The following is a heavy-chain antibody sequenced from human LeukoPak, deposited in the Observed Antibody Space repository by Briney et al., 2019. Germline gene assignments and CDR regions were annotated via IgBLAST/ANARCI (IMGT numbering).Heavy chain of an antibody. D-gene: IGHD4-17*01. J-gene: IGHJ4*02. CDR2: IYRDDDK. CDR3: AHIEDYVGDY. V-gene: IGHV2-5*02. Sequence: KSSGPTLVNPTQTLTLTCTFSGFSLSTHGVGVGWIRQPPGKALEWLSVIYRDDDKRYSPSLKSRLTITKDTSENQVVLTLTNMDLVDTATYYCAHIEDYVGDYWGQGTLVTVSS. CDR1: GFSLSTHGVG.